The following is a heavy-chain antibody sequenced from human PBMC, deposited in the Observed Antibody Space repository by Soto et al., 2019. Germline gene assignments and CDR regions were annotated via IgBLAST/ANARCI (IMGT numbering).Heavy chain of an antibody. CDR3: AGHMVRGVIMAY. D-gene: IGHD3-10*01. CDR2: ISGSGGST. V-gene: IGHV3-23*01. CDR1: GFTFSSYA. J-gene: IGHJ4*02. Sequence: GGSLRLSCAASGFTFSSYAMSWVRQAPGKGLEWVSAISGSGGSTYYADSVKGRFTISRDNSKNTLYLQMNSLRAEDTAVYYCAGHMVRGVIMAYWGQGTLVTVSS.